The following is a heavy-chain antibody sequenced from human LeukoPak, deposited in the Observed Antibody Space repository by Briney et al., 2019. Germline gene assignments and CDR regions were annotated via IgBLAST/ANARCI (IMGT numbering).Heavy chain of an antibody. D-gene: IGHD4-23*01. J-gene: IGHJ4*02. CDR3: ARGAGGSVDY. CDR2: IYYSGST. V-gene: IGHV4-39*07. Sequence: SETLSLTCTVSGGSISGSSYYWGWIRQPPGKGLEWIGSIYYSGSTYYNPSLKSRVTISVDTSKNQFSLKLSSVTAADTAVYYCARGAGGSVDYWGQGTLVTVSS. CDR1: GGSISGSSYY.